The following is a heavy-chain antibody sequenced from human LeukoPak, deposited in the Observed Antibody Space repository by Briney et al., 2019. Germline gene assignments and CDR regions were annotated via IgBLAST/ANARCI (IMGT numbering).Heavy chain of an antibody. CDR1: GFTFSDYY. V-gene: IGHV3-11*01. CDR2: ISSSGSTI. Sequence: GGSLRLSCAASGFTFSDYYMSWIRQAPGKGLEWVSYISSSGSTIYYADSVNGRFTISRDNAKNSLYLQMSSLRSEDTAVYYCAGMYSSDKESGYWGQGTLVTVSS. CDR3: AGMYSSDKESGY. J-gene: IGHJ4*02. D-gene: IGHD6-19*01.